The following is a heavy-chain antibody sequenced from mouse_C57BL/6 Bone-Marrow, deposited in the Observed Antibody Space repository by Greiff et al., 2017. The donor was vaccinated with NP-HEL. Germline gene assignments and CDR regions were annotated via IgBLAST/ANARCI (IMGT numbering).Heavy chain of an antibody. Sequence: EVQLQESGPELVKPGASVKIPCKASGYTFTDYNMDWVKQSHGKSLEWIGDINPNNGGTIYNQKFTGKATLTVDKSSSTAYMELRSLTSEDTAVYYCARRVYYYGSGGYFDVWGTGTTVTVSS. CDR1: GYTFTDYN. V-gene: IGHV1-18*01. CDR2: INPNNGGT. D-gene: IGHD1-1*01. J-gene: IGHJ1*03. CDR3: ARRVYYYGSGGYFDV.